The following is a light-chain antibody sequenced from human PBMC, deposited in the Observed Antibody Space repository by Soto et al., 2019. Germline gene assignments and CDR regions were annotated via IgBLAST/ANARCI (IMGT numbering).Light chain of an antibody. J-gene: IGLJ2*01. V-gene: IGLV2-14*03. CDR3: GSYTSASADVL. Sequence: QSALTQPASVSGSPGQSITISCTGTNSDVGGYNYVSWYQHHPGRAPKLIMFDVNNRPSGVSNRFSGSKSGNTASLTISGRQAEDEADYYCGSYTSASADVLFGGGTKLTVL. CDR1: NSDVGGYNY. CDR2: DVN.